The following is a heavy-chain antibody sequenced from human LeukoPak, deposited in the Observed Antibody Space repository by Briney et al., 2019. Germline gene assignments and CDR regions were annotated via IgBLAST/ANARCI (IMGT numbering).Heavy chain of an antibody. Sequence: GGSLRLSCAASGFTFSSYGMHWVRQSPGRGLEWVSFLSFDGSNEFYADSLKGRFTISRDNSKDTLYLQMDRLRAVDTALYYCAREEHDYVWGSYRYYYYYGIDVWGQGTTVTVSS. V-gene: IGHV3-30*03. D-gene: IGHD3-16*02. CDR1: GFTFSSYG. J-gene: IGHJ6*02. CDR2: LSFDGSNE. CDR3: AREEHDYVWGSYRYYYYYGIDV.